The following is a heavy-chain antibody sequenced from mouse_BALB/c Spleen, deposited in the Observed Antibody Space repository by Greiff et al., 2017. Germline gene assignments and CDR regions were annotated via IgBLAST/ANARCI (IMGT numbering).Heavy chain of an antibody. CDR2: ISDGGSYT. CDR1: GFTFSDYY. J-gene: IGHJ2*01. V-gene: IGHV5-4*02. Sequence: EVQGVESGGGLVKPGGSLKLSCAASGFTFSDYYMYWVRQTPEKRLEWVATISDGGSYTYYPDSVKGRFTISRDNAKNNLYLQMSSLKSEDTAMYYCARGDYGNYDYWGQGTTLTVSS. CDR3: ARGDYGNYDY. D-gene: IGHD2-1*01.